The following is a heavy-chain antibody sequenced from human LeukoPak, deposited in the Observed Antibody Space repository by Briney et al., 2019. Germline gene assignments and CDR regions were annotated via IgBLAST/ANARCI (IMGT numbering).Heavy chain of an antibody. CDR3: ARNANSRGDINWFDP. CDR2: IYGGGST. CDR1: GRSSSRQY. Sequence: SETLSLTCTVSGRSSSRQYWIWIRQPPGEGAEWIGSIYGGGSTNYNPSLRSRVTISLLASKNQFSLKLNSATAADTAVYYCARNANSRGDINWFDPWGQGTLVTVSS. V-gene: IGHV4-59*11. J-gene: IGHJ5*02. D-gene: IGHD2-2*01.